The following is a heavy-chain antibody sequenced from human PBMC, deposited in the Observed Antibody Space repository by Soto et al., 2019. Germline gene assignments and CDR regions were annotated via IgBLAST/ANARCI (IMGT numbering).Heavy chain of an antibody. Sequence: SLKISCAASGFTFDDYAMHWVRQAPGKGLEWVSGISWNSGSIGYADSVKGRFTISRDNAKNSLYLQMNSLRAEDTALYYCAKSEDFSDYYYMDVWGKGTTVTVSS. CDR1: GFTFDDYA. CDR2: ISWNSGSI. V-gene: IGHV3-9*01. J-gene: IGHJ6*03. CDR3: AKSEDFSDYYYMDV. D-gene: IGHD3-3*01.